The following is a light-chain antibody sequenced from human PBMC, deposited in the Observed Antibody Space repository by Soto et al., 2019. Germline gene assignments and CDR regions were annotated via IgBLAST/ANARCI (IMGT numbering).Light chain of an antibody. CDR2: DVN. Sequence: QSVLTQPASVSGSPGQSITISCTGTNSDVGDYNYVSWYQQFPGKAPKLVNYDVNNRPSGISDRFSCSKSGNTASLIISGLQTEDEADYYCCSYTNIDTAYVFGTGTKVTVL. CDR1: NSDVGDYNY. V-gene: IGLV2-14*03. J-gene: IGLJ1*01. CDR3: CSYTNIDTAYV.